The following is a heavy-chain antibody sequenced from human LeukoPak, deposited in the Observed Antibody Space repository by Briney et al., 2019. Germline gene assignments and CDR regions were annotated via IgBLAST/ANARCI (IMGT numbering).Heavy chain of an antibody. J-gene: IGHJ4*02. Sequence: PSETLSLTCTVSGASISSYYWSWIRQPPGKGLEWIAFMYYSGSTNYNPSLKSRVTISVDTSKNQFSLKLSSVTAADTAVYYCARRSISGNSWYYFDYWGQGTLVTVSS. CDR3: ARRSISGNSWYYFDY. CDR1: GASISSYY. V-gene: IGHV4-59*08. CDR2: MYYSGST. D-gene: IGHD4-23*01.